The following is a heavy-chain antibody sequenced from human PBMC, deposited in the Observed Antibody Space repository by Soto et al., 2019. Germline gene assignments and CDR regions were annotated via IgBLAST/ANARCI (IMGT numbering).Heavy chain of an antibody. CDR3: ARDYGSDHNPQWFGPYYYYGMDV. CDR1: GYTFTSYG. CDR2: ISAYNGNT. V-gene: IGHV1-18*01. D-gene: IGHD3-10*01. J-gene: IGHJ6*02. Sequence: ASVKVSCKASGYTFTSYGISWVRQAPGQGLEWMGWISAYNGNTNYAQKLQGRVTMTTDTSTSTAYMELRSLRSDDTAVYYCARDYGSDHNPQWFGPYYYYGMDVWGQGTTVTVSS.